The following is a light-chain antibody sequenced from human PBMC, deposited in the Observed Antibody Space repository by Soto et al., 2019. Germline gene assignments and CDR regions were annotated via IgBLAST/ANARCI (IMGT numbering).Light chain of an antibody. J-gene: IGLJ1*01. Sequence: QSVRSQPPSGSGSPGRSVTISFTGTSSDCVGYNRVSWYQQPPGTAPKLIIYEASNRPSGVPDRFSGSKSGNTASLTISGLKARDEADYYCSLYTSENTYVFGTGTKVTAL. CDR2: EAS. CDR3: SLYTSENTYV. V-gene: IGLV2-18*01. CDR1: SSDCVGYNR.